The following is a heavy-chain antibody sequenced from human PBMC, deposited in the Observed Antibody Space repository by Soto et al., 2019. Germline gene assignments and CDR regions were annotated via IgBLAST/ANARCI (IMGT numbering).Heavy chain of an antibody. CDR3: ATGTYASGSYNWFDP. CDR2: IYHSGST. D-gene: IGHD3-10*01. V-gene: IGHV4-30-2*01. J-gene: IGHJ5*02. Sequence: PSETLSLTCAVSGGSVSSGGYSWSWIRQPPGKGLEWIGYIYHSGSTYYNPSLKSRVTISVDRSKNQFSLKLTSVTAADTALYYCATGTYASGSYNWFDPWGQGILVTVS. CDR1: GGSVSSGGYS.